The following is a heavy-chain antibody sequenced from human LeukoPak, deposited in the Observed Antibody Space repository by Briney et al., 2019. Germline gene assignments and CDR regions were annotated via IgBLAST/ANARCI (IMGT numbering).Heavy chain of an antibody. D-gene: IGHD1-20*01. Sequence: GGSLRLSCAASGFTVSSNYMSRVRQAPGKGLEWVSVIYSGGSTYYADSVKGRFTISRDNSKNTLYLQMNSLRAEDTAVYYCARAQYNWNLGYWGQGTLVTVSS. CDR3: ARAQYNWNLGY. V-gene: IGHV3-66*01. CDR2: IYSGGST. CDR1: GFTVSSNY. J-gene: IGHJ4*02.